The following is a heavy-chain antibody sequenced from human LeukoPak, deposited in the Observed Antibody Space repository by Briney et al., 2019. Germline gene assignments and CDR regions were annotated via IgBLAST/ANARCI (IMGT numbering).Heavy chain of an antibody. CDR2: INAGNGNT. CDR1: GYTFTSYA. CDR3: ARDRAYYYAEYYFDY. V-gene: IGHV1-3*01. Sequence: ASVKVSCKASGYTFTSYAMHWVRQAPVQRLEWMGWINAGNGNTKYSQKFQGRVTITRDTSASTAYMELSSLRSEDTAVYYCARDRAYYYAEYYFDYWGQGTLVTVSS. D-gene: IGHD3-10*01. J-gene: IGHJ4*02.